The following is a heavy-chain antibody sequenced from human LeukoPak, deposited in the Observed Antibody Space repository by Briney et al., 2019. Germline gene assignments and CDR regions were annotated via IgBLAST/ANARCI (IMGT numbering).Heavy chain of an antibody. J-gene: IGHJ6*04. V-gene: IGHV1-18*01. CDR1: GYTFTSYA. CDR2: ISAYNGNT. D-gene: IGHD3-3*01. CDR3: ARESEWSPWMDV. Sequence: ASVKVSCKASGYTFTSYAMNWVRQAPGQGLEWMGWISAYNGNTNYAQKLQGRVTMTTDTSTSTAYMELRSLRSDDTAVYYCARESEWSPWMDVWGKGTTVTVSS.